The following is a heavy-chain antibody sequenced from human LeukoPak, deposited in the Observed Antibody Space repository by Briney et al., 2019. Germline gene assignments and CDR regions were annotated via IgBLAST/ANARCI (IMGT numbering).Heavy chain of an antibody. J-gene: IGHJ4*02. CDR2: INPNSGGT. V-gene: IGHV1-2*02. D-gene: IGHD3-22*01. CDR3: ARDPTYHYDASGYTLGF. CDR1: GYIFTSYH. Sequence: ASVKVACKASGYIFTSYHMHWVRQAPGQGLEWMGWINPNSGGTSYAQKFQGRVTMTRDTSISTAYMELSRLTSDDTAVYYCARDPTYHYDASGYTLGFWGQGTLVTVSS.